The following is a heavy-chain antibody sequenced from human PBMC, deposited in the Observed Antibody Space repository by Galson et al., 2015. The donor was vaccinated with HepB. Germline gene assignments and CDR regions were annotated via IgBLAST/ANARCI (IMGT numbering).Heavy chain of an antibody. D-gene: IGHD1-26*01. CDR1: AFSLSTSGVG. J-gene: IGHJ4*02. V-gene: IGHV2-5*01. Sequence: PALVKPTPTLTLTCAFSAFSLSTSGVGVGWIRPPPGKALEWLALIYWNDDKRYSPSLESRLTITKDTSKNQVLLTMTNMDPVDTATYYCAHSYWELLDYWGQGTLVPVSS. CDR2: IYWNDDK. CDR3: AHSYWELLDY.